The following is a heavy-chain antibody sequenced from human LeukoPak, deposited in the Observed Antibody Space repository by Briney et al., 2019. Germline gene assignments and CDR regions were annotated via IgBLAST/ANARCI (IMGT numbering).Heavy chain of an antibody. CDR3: ETYYYDSSGYLTFDY. Sequence: GRSLRLSCAASGFTFSSYGMHWVCQAPGKGLEWVAFIRYDGSNKYYADSVKGRFTISRDNSKNTLYLQTNSLRAEDTAVYYCETYYYDSSGYLTFDYWGQGTLVTVSS. CDR2: IRYDGSNK. J-gene: IGHJ4*02. CDR1: GFTFSSYG. D-gene: IGHD3-22*01. V-gene: IGHV3-30*02.